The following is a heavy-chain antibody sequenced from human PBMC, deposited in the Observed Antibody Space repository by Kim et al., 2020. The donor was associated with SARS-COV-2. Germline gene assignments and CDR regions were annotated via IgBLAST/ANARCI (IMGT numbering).Heavy chain of an antibody. D-gene: IGHD3-10*01. Sequence: SETLSLTCTVSGGSISSGGYYWSWIRQHPGKSLEWIGYIYYSGSTYYNPSLKSRVTISVDTSKNQFSLKLSSVTAADTAVYYCARVGSGKWFGEVLHIDYWGQGTLVTVSS. V-gene: IGHV4-31*03. J-gene: IGHJ4*02. CDR2: IYYSGST. CDR1: GGSISSGGYY. CDR3: ARVGSGKWFGEVLHIDY.